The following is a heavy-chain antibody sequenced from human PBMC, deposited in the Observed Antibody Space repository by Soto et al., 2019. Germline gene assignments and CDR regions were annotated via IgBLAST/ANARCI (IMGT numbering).Heavy chain of an antibody. Sequence: QVQLVESGGGVVQPGRSLRLSCAASGFTFSSYAMHWVRQAPGKGLEWVAVISYDGSNKYYADSVKGRFTISRDNSKNTLYLQMNSLRAEDTAVYYCARDVSYYYYGMDVWGKGTTVTVSS. V-gene: IGHV3-30-3*01. CDR2: ISYDGSNK. CDR1: GFTFSSYA. CDR3: ARDVSYYYYGMDV. J-gene: IGHJ6*04.